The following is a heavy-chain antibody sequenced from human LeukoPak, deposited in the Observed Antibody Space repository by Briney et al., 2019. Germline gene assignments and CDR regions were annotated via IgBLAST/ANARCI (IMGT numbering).Heavy chain of an antibody. V-gene: IGHV3-49*03. J-gene: IGHJ4*02. CDR1: GFTFGDFA. D-gene: IGHD4-17*01. CDR2: IRSKAYGGTV. Sequence: GSLRLSCTASGFTFGDFAMSWFRQAPGKGLERVGFIRSKAYGGTVEYAASVKGRFTISRDDSKSIAYLQMNSLRTEDTAVYYSTRDLYGDGDYWGQGTLVTVSS. CDR3: TRDLYGDGDY.